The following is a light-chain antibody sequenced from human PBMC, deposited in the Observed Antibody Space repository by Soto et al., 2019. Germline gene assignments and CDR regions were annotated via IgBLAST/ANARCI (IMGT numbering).Light chain of an antibody. CDR3: QHRASWPIT. V-gene: IGKV3-11*01. Sequence: ETVLTQSPATLSLSPGERATLSFRTSQSVERHLVGYQQRPGQAPRLLIYDASYRATGIPARFSGSGSGTDFTLIISSLEPEDFAVYYCQHRASWPITFGGGTKVEIK. J-gene: IGKJ4*01. CDR1: QSVERH. CDR2: DAS.